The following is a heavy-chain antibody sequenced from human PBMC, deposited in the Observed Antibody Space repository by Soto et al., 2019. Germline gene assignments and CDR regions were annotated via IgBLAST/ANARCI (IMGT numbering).Heavy chain of an antibody. D-gene: IGHD4-17*01. J-gene: IGHJ5*02. CDR1: GGSMSSGGYS. CDR3: ARVAGVNGDYVNWFDP. Sequence: SETLSLTCAVSGGSMSSGGYSWSWIRQPPGKGLEWIGYIYHSGSTYYNPSLKGRFTISRDNAKNTLYLQMNSLRAEDSAVYYCARVAGVNGDYVNWFDPWGQGTLVTVSS. V-gene: IGHV4-30-2*01. CDR2: IYHSGST.